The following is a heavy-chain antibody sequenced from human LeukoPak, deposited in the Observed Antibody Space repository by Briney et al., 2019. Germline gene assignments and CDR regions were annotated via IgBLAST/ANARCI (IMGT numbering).Heavy chain of an antibody. V-gene: IGHV1-2*02. CDR3: ARVPAGSIAAFDY. Sequence: ASVTVSCKAAGYTFTVYYMHWVRQAPGQGLEWMGWINPNTGGTNYAQKFQGRVTMTRDTSIGTAYMELSRLISDDTAVYYCARVPAGSIAAFDYWGQGSLVTVSS. J-gene: IGHJ4*02. CDR2: INPNTGGT. CDR1: GYTFTVYY. D-gene: IGHD2/OR15-2a*01.